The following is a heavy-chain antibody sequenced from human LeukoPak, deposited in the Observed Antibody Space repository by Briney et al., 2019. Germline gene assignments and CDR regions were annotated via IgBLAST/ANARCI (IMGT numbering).Heavy chain of an antibody. V-gene: IGHV3-48*03. CDR2: ISRSGSTI. J-gene: IGHJ4*02. CDR1: GFTFDDYG. D-gene: IGHD4-11*01. Sequence: GWSLRLSYAASGFTFDDYGMNWVRQAPGKGLEWVSYISRSGSTIYYTDSVKGRFTISRDNAQNSLYLQMNSLRGEDTAIYYCARDGTYSPFGYWGQGTLVTVSS. CDR3: ARDGTYSPFGY.